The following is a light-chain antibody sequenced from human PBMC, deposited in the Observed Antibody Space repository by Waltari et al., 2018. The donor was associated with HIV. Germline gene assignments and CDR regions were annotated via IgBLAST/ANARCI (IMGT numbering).Light chain of an antibody. Sequence: QSALTQPASVSGSHGQSITISSTGTSSDVGGYNYVSWYQQHPGKAPKLMIYDVSNRPSGVSKRFSGSKSGNTASLTISGLQAEYEADYYCSSYTSSSTEVFGGGTKLTVL. V-gene: IGLV2-14*03. CDR1: SSDVGGYNY. J-gene: IGLJ3*02. CDR3: SSYTSSSTEV. CDR2: DVS.